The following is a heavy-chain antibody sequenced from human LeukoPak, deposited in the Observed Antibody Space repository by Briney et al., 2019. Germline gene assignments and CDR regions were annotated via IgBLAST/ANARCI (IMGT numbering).Heavy chain of an antibody. Sequence: ASVKVSCKASGYTFTVYYMHWVRQAPGQGLELMGWINPNSGGTNFAQKFQGWVTMTRDTSISTAYMELSRLRSDDTAVYYCARDGRAYYDILTGYYHFDFWGQGTLVTVSS. D-gene: IGHD3-9*01. CDR3: ARDGRAYYDILTGYYHFDF. V-gene: IGHV1-2*04. J-gene: IGHJ4*02. CDR2: INPNSGGT. CDR1: GYTFTVYY.